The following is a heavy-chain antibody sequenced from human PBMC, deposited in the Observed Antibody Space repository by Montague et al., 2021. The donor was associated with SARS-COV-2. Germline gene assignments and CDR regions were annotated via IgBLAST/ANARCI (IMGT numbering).Heavy chain of an antibody. J-gene: IGHJ4*02. V-gene: IGHV4/OR15-8*01. CDR2: TYLSGFT. D-gene: IGHD3/OR15-3a*01. Sequence: ETLSLTCVVSDVPLSSSTWWSWVRQSPGKGLEWVGETYLSGFTQYNPSVKSRVTISLDDSRSQFSLRLTSVTAADTAVYFCARGGLGNRGFDYWGQGALVTVSS. CDR3: ARGGLGNRGFDY. CDR1: DVPLSSSTW.